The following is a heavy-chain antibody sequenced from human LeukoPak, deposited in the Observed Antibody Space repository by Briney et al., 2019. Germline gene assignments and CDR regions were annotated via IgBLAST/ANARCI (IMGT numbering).Heavy chain of an antibody. V-gene: IGHV3-30*18. CDR1: GFTFSCYG. J-gene: IGHJ5*02. CDR2: ISYDGSNK. Sequence: PGRSLRLSCAASGFTFSCYGMHWVRQAPGKGLEWVAVISYDGSNKYYADSVKGRFTISRDNSKNTLYLQMNSLRAEDTAVYYCAKEPYYCDSSGSWFDPWGQGTLVTVSS. D-gene: IGHD3-22*01. CDR3: AKEPYYCDSSGSWFDP.